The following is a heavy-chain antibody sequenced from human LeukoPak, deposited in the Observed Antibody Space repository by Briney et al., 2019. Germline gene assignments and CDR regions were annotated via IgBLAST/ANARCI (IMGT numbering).Heavy chain of an antibody. CDR2: VYYSGST. CDR1: GGSISSYY. J-gene: IGHJ6*02. CDR3: ARDRGYYGMDV. V-gene: IGHV4-59*01. Sequence: PSETLSLTCTVSGGSISSYYWNWIRQPPGKGLEWIGYVYYSGSTNFNPSLKSRVTISVDTSKNQFSLKLSSVTAADTAVYYCARDRGYYGMDVWGQGTTVTVSS.